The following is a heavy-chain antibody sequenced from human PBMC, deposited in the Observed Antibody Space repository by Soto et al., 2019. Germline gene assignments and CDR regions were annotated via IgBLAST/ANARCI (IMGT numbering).Heavy chain of an antibody. J-gene: IGHJ4*02. CDR1: GFPFRSSA. Sequence: GGSMRLSCAASGFPFRSSAMHWVRQASGKGLEWVGRIRSKANSSATAYAASVKGRFTISRDDSKNTAYLQMNSLKTEDTAVYYCTRHEIVNGTVTTGYWGQGTLVTVSS. D-gene: IGHD4-17*01. CDR3: TRHEIVNGTVTTGY. V-gene: IGHV3-73*01. CDR2: IRSKANSSAT.